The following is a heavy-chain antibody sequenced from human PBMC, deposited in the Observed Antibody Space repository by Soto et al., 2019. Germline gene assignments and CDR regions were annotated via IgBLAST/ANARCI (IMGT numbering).Heavy chain of an antibody. CDR2: INHSGST. CDR3: ARGENSDFWSGYRSYYYYGMDV. Sequence: SETLSLTCAVYGGSFSGYYWSWIRQPPGKGLEWIGEINHSGSTNYNPSLKSRVTISVDTSKNQFSLKLSSVTAADTAVYYCARGENSDFWSGYRSYYYYGMDVWGQGTTVTVSS. D-gene: IGHD3-3*01. J-gene: IGHJ6*02. V-gene: IGHV4-34*01. CDR1: GGSFSGYY.